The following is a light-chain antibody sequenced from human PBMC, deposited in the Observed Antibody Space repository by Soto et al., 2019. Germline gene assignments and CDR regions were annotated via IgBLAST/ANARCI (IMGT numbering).Light chain of an antibody. CDR2: GAS. V-gene: IGKV3-15*01. J-gene: IGKJ4*01. CDR1: QSVDSR. CDR3: QQYNNWPGT. Sequence: IVMTQSPATLPVSPGERATLSCRTSQSVDSRLAWYQHKPGQAPRLLTYGASNRATGIPARFSGSGSGTEFTLTIDSLQSEDFAIYFCQQYNNWPGTFGGGTKVDI.